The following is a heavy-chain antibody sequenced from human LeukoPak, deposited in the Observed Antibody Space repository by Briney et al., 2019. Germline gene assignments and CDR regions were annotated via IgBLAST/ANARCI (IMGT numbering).Heavy chain of an antibody. CDR2: IRGSSGTT. CDR1: EFPFNSFA. J-gene: IGHJ4*02. D-gene: IGHD3-16*02. CDR3: AKARYIWGSYRRTPIDY. Sequence: QPGGSLTLSCEASEFPFNSFAMLWVRQAPGKGLEWVSYIRGSSGTTYYAGSVTGRVSVSRDNAKNSLYLQMNSLRAENTAVYYCAKARYIWGSYRRTPIDYWGQGTLVTVSS. V-gene: IGHV3-48*01.